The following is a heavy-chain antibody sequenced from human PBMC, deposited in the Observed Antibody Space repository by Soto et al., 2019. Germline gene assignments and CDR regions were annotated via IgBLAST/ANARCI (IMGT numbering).Heavy chain of an antibody. CDR2: IFYTGSA. D-gene: IGHD2-8*01. J-gene: IGHJ5*02. V-gene: IGHV4-61*01. CDR1: GGSVSTENYY. Sequence: PSETLSLTCTVSGGSVSTENYYWSWVRQPPGKGLEWIGYIFYTGSAHYNPSLESRVTMSVDTSKNQFSLNLSPVTAADTAVYYCARLKRLVYALSWFDPWGQGTLVTVSS. CDR3: ARLKRLVYALSWFDP.